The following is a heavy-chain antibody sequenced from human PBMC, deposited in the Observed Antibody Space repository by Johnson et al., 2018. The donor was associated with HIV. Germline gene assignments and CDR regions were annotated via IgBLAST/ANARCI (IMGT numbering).Heavy chain of an antibody. D-gene: IGHD3-10*01. CDR2: FFGGDGT. CDR1: GFTVSSYY. CDR3: AKDLLWFVEFICAFDI. V-gene: IGHV3-66*01. J-gene: IGHJ3*02. Sequence: VQLVESGGGLVQPGGSLRLSCAASGFTVSSYYMTWVRQAPGKGLEWVSVFFGGDGTYYADSVRGGFIISSDNAKNTLYLQMNSLRAEDTAVYYCAKDLLWFVEFICAFDILGQGTMVTVSS.